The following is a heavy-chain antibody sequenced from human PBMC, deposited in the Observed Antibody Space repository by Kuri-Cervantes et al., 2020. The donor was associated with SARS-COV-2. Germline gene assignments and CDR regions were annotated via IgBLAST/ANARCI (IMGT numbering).Heavy chain of an antibody. CDR2: ISSSSSTI. D-gene: IGHD6-19*01. Sequence: GGSLRLSCAASGFTFSSYSVNWVRQAPGKGLEWVSYISSSSSTIYYADSVKGRFTISRDNAKNSLYLQMNSLRAEDTAVYYCARIASSSGWENFDYWGQGTLVTVSS. V-gene: IGHV3-48*01. J-gene: IGHJ4*02. CDR3: ARIASSSGWENFDY. CDR1: GFTFSSYS.